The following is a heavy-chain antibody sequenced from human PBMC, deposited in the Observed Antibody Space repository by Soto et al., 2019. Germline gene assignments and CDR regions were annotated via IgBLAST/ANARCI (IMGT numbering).Heavy chain of an antibody. Sequence: EVQLVESGGGLVHPGGSLRLSCIASRFAFRSYWMSWVRQAPGKGLEWVANINQDGSEKYYVDSVKGRFTISRDNTKNSLYLQMNSLTAEDTAVYYCAHTDYGSGKSAYWGQGTLVTVSS. V-gene: IGHV3-7*01. J-gene: IGHJ4*02. CDR2: INQDGSEK. CDR1: RFAFRSYW. D-gene: IGHD3-10*01. CDR3: AHTDYGSGKSAY.